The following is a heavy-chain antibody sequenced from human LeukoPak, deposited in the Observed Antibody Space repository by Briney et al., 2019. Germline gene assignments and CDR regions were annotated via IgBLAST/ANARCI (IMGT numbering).Heavy chain of an antibody. V-gene: IGHV4-39*07. Sequence: SETLSLTCTVSGGSISSSSYYWGWIRQPPGKGLEWIGSIYYSGSTYYNPSLKSRVTISVDTSKNQFSLKLSSVTAADTAVYYCARGVRKGTFDPWGQGTLVTVSS. J-gene: IGHJ5*02. CDR1: GGSISSSSYY. CDR3: ARGVRKGTFDP. CDR2: IYYSGST. D-gene: IGHD3-16*01.